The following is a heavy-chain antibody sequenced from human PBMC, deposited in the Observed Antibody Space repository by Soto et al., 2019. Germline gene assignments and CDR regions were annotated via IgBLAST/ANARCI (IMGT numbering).Heavy chain of an antibody. J-gene: IGHJ5*02. D-gene: IGHD2-2*01. CDR2: ISSSSSYI. CDR1: GFTFSSYS. CDR3: ARIKVCSSTSCQGWFDP. V-gene: IGHV3-21*01. Sequence: EVQLVESGGGLVKPGGSLRLSCAASGFTFSSYSMNWVRQAPGKGLEWVSSISSSSSYIYYADSVKGRFTISRDNAKNSLYLQMNSLRAEDTAVYYCARIKVCSSTSCQGWFDPWGQGTLVTVSS.